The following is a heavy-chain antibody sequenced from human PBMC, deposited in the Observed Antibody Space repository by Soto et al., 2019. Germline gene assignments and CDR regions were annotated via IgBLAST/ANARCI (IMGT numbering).Heavy chain of an antibody. Sequence: ASVKVSCKASGYTFTSYYMHWVRQAPGQGLEWMGIINPSGGSTSYAQKFQGRVTMTRNTSISTVYMELSSLRSEDTAVYYCARGAWFEYLDYWGQGTLVTVSS. J-gene: IGHJ4*02. CDR2: INPSGGST. D-gene: IGHD3-10*01. CDR3: ARGAWFEYLDY. V-gene: IGHV1-46*01. CDR1: GYTFTSYY.